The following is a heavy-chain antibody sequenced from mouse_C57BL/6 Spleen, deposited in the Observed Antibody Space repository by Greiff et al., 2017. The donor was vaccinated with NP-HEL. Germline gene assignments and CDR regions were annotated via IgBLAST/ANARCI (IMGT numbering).Heavy chain of an antibody. CDR3: TTVTTVVGDY. Sequence: EVQLQQSGAELVRPGASVKLSCTASGFNIKDDYMHWVKQRPEQGLEWIGWIDPENGDTEYASKFQGKATITADKSSNTAYLQLSSLTSEDTAVYYCTTVTTVVGDYWGQGTTLTVSS. CDR2: IDPENGDT. V-gene: IGHV14-4*01. CDR1: GFNIKDDY. J-gene: IGHJ2*01. D-gene: IGHD1-1*01.